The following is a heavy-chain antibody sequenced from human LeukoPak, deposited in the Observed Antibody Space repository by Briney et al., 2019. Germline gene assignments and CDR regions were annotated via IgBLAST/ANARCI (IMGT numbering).Heavy chain of an antibody. Sequence: PGGSLRLSCAASGFSFSSYWMHWVRQAPGKGLVWVSRINSDGSSISYADSVKGRFTISRDNAKNTLYPQMNSLRAEDTAMYYCASSGYYLPFDYWGQGTLVTVSS. CDR2: INSDGSSI. CDR1: GFSFSSYW. D-gene: IGHD5-12*01. J-gene: IGHJ4*02. V-gene: IGHV3-74*01. CDR3: ASSGYYLPFDY.